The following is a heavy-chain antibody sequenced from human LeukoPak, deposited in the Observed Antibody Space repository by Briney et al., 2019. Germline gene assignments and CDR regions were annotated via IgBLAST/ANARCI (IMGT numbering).Heavy chain of an antibody. CDR3: ARSSSSWDFDY. J-gene: IGHJ4*02. CDR2: IYYSGST. Sequence: PSETLSLTCTVSGGSISTYYWNWIRQPPGKGLEWTGYIYYSGSTNYNPSLKSRVTISVDTSKNQFSLKLSSVTAADTAVYYCARSSSSWDFDYWGQGTLVTVSS. D-gene: IGHD6-13*01. CDR1: GGSISTYY. V-gene: IGHV4-59*01.